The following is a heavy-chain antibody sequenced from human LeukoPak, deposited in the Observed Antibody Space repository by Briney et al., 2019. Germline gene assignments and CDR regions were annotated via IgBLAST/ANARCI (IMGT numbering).Heavy chain of an antibody. CDR1: GGTFSSYA. V-gene: IGHV1-69*05. J-gene: IGHJ4*02. CDR2: IIPIFGTA. D-gene: IGHD3-22*01. Sequence: GASVKVSCKASGGTFSSYAISWVRQAPGQGLEWMGGIIPIFGTANYAQKFQGRVTITTDEFTSTAYMELSSLRSEDTAVHYCARIYDSSGYSHFDYWGQGTLVTVSS. CDR3: ARIYDSSGYSHFDY.